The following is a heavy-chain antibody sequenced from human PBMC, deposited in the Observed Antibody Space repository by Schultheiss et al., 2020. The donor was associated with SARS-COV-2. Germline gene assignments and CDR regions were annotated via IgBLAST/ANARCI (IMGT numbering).Heavy chain of an antibody. V-gene: IGHV3-23*01. CDR3: AKTSRESLYYYYGMDV. CDR2: ISGSGSST. Sequence: GGSLRLSCAASGFTFSSYAMSWVRQTPGKGLEWVSSISGSGSSTYYADSVKGRFTISRDNSKNTLYLQMNSLRAEDTAVYYCAKTSRESLYYYYGMDVWGQGTTVTVSS. J-gene: IGHJ6*02. D-gene: IGHD3-10*01. CDR1: GFTFSSYA.